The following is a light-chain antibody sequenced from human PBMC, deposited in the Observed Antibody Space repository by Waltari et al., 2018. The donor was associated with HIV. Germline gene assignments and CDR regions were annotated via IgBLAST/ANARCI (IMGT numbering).Light chain of an antibody. CDR1: SSDVGSYNV. CDR2: EVS. V-gene: IGLV2-23*02. J-gene: IGLJ2*01. Sequence: QSALTQPASVSGSPGQSITLSCTGTSSDVGSYNVVSWYQQHPGKAPKLMIYEVSKRPSGVSNRFSGSKSGNTASLTISGLQAEDEADYHCCSYAGSSTYVVFGGGTKLTVL. CDR3: CSYAGSSTYVV.